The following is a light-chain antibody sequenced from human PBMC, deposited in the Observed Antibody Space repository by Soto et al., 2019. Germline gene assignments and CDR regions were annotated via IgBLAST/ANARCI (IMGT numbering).Light chain of an antibody. CDR3: CSYAPTRASYV. V-gene: IGLV2-23*02. CDR2: EVT. J-gene: IGLJ1*01. CDR1: GSDIGSYNL. Sequence: SALTQPASVSGSPGQSITISCTGTGSDIGSYNLVSWYQQPPGKAPKLIIYEVTNRPSGVSSRFSGSKSGNTASLTISGLQAEDDADYYCCSYAPTRASYVFGTGTKVTV.